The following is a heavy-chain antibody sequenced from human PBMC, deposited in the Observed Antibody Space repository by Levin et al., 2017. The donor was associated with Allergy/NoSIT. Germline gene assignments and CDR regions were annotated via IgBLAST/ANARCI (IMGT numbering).Heavy chain of an antibody. D-gene: IGHD1-26*01. J-gene: IGHJ4*02. CDR3: AITSGRGATGRGVGFDY. V-gene: IGHV4-39*01. Sequence: GSLRLSCTVSGGSISSSSYYWGWIRQPPGTGLEWIGSIYYSGSTYYNPSLKSRVTISVDTSKNQFSLKLSSVTAADTAVYYCAITSGRGATGRGVGFDYWGQGTLVTVSS. CDR2: IYYSGST. CDR1: GGSISSSSYY.